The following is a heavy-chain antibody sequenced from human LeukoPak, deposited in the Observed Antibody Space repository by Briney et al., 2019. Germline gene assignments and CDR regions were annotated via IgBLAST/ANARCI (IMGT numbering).Heavy chain of an antibody. CDR3: ARPAGHGYNYYYYGMDV. V-gene: IGHV3-48*01. D-gene: IGHD5-18*01. CDR1: GFTFSSYS. Sequence: GGSLRLSCAASGFTFSSYSMNWVRQAPGKGLEWVSYVSSSSSTIYYADSVKGRFTISRDNAKNSLYLQMNSLRAEDTAVYYCARPAGHGYNYYYYGMDVWGQGTTVTVSS. CDR2: VSSSSSTI. J-gene: IGHJ6*02.